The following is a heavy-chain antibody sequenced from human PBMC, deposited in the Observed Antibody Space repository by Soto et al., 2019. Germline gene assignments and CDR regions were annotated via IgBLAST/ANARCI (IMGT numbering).Heavy chain of an antibody. V-gene: IGHV5-51*01. CDR3: ARGYCTNGVCSLYFQH. J-gene: IGHJ1*01. CDR1: GYSFTSYW. Sequence: GESLKISCKGSGYSFTSYWIGWVRQMPGKGLEWMGIIYPGDSDTRYSPSFQGQVTISADKSISTAYLQWSSLKASDTAMYYCARGYCTNGVCSLYFQHWGQGTLVTVSS. CDR2: IYPGDSDT. D-gene: IGHD2-8*01.